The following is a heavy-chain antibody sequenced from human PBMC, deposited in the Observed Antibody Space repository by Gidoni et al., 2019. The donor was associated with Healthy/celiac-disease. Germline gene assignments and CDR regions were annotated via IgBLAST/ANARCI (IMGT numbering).Heavy chain of an antibody. Sequence: QVQLQESGPGLVKPSETLSLTCTVSGGSISSYYWSWIRQPPGKGLEWIGYIYYSGSTNYNPSLKSRVTISVDTSKNQFSLKLSSVTAADTAVYYCARAEGDWGSPLFDAFDIWGQGTMVTVSS. CDR3: ARAEGDWGSPLFDAFDI. J-gene: IGHJ3*02. CDR1: GGSISSYY. D-gene: IGHD7-27*01. CDR2: IYYSGST. V-gene: IGHV4-59*08.